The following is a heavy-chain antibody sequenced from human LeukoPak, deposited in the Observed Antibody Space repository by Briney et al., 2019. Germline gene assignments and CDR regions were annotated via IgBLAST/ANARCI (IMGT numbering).Heavy chain of an antibody. CDR3: AVAAKIGAADY. CDR2: INHSGST. CDR1: GGSFSGYY. J-gene: IGHJ4*02. D-gene: IGHD5-24*01. V-gene: IGHV4-34*01. Sequence: SETLSLTCAVYGGSFSGYYWSWIRQPPGKGLEWIGEINHSGSTNYNPSLKSRVTISVDTSKNQFSLKLSSVTAADTAVYYCAVAAKIGAADYGGQGPRVTVSS.